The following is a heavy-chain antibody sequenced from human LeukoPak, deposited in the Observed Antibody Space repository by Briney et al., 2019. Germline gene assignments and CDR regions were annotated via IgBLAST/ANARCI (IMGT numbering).Heavy chain of an antibody. CDR3: ARGPSYYGSGSYFY. J-gene: IGHJ4*02. CDR2: VWYDGSKK. D-gene: IGHD3-10*01. CDR1: GFSFSTHA. V-gene: IGHV3-33*01. Sequence: GGSLRLSCAASGFSFSTHAMHWVRQAPGKGLEGAALVWYDGSKKYYTDSVKGRFTISRENYKNTVHLQMNSLRADDTAVYYCARGPSYYGSGSYFYWGQGTLVTVSS.